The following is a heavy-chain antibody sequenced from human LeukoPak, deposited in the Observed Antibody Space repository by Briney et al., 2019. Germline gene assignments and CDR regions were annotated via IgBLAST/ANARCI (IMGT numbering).Heavy chain of an antibody. D-gene: IGHD2-21*01. CDR3: ARERLYCGGDCYYYMDV. CDR1: GGSISSYY. Sequence: PSETLSLTCTVSGGSISSYYWSWIRQPPGKGLEWIGYIYYSGSTNYNPSLKSRVTISVDTSKNQFSLKLSSVTTADTAVYYCARERLYCGGDCYYYMDVWGKGTTVTVSS. J-gene: IGHJ6*03. CDR2: IYYSGST. V-gene: IGHV4-59*01.